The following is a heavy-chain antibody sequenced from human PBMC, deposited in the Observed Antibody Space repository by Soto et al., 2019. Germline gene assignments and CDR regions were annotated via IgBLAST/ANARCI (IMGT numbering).Heavy chain of an antibody. J-gene: IGHJ4*02. CDR3: AKDRNYPRDYFHY. Sequence: GGSLRLSCAASGFTFSSYAPSWVRQAPGKGLEWVSAISANGQGIYYADSVRGRFTISRDNSKNTIFLHMDSLRAEDTAVYYCAKDRNYPRDYFHYWGQGTLVTVSS. CDR2: ISANGQGI. D-gene: IGHD1-7*01. CDR1: GFTFSSYA. V-gene: IGHV3-23*01.